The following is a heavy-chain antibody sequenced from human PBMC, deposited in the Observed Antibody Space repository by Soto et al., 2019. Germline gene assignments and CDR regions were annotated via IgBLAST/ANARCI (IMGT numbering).Heavy chain of an antibody. CDR3: ACGQCFSRSCSYPDL. D-gene: IGHD6-13*01. CDR1: GGSISSGGSY. CDR2: IYYSGTT. J-gene: IGHJ2*01. V-gene: IGHV4-31*03. Sequence: QVQLQESGPGLVKPSQTLSLTCTVSGGSISSGGSYWSWIRQSPGKGLEWIGYIYYSGTTYYNPSLNRRVSSSLDTSKNQFSLKLSSVTAADTAFYYCACGQCFSRSCSYPDLWGRGTLVTVSS.